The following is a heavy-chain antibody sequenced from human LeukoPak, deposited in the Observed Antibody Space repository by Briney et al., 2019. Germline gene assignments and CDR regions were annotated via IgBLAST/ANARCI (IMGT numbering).Heavy chain of an antibody. V-gene: IGHV3-23*01. CDR3: AKGNSRIAAAGTYDY. Sequence: GGSLRLSCAASGFTFGSYAMSWVRQAPGKGLEWVSAISGSGGSTYYADSVKGRFTISRDNSKNTLYLQMNSLRAEDTAVYYCAKGNSRIAAAGTYDYWGQGTLVTVSS. CDR2: ISGSGGST. J-gene: IGHJ4*02. CDR1: GFTFGSYA. D-gene: IGHD6-13*01.